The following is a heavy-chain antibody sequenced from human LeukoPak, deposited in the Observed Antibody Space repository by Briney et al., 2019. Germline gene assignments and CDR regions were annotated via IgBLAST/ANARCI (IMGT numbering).Heavy chain of an antibody. D-gene: IGHD3-22*01. Sequence: PSETLSLTCAVYGGSFSDYYMSWIRQAPGKGLEWVSYISSSGSTIYYADSVKGRFTISRDNAKNSLYLQMNSLRAEDTAVYYCARDEDSGYYSAWGQGTLVTVSS. V-gene: IGHV3-11*01. CDR1: GGSFSDYY. CDR2: ISSSGSTI. J-gene: IGHJ5*02. CDR3: ARDEDSGYYSA.